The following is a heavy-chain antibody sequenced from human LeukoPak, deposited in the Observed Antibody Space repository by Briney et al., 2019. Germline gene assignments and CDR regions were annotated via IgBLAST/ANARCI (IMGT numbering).Heavy chain of an antibody. D-gene: IGHD3-10*01. V-gene: IGHV3-21*01. CDR1: GFTFSSYS. CDR3: ARDAYYYGSGSYHWFDP. Sequence: GGSLRLSCAASGFTFSSYSMNWVRQAPGKGLEWVSSISSSSSYIYYAYSVKGRFTISRDNAKNSLYLQMNSLRAEDTAVYYCARDAYYYGSGSYHWFDPWGQGTLVTVSS. CDR2: ISSSSSYI. J-gene: IGHJ5*02.